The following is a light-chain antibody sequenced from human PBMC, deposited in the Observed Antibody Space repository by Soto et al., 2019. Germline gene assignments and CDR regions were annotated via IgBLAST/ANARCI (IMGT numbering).Light chain of an antibody. V-gene: IGKV3-20*01. CDR2: GAS. Sequence: EIVLTQSPGTLSLSPGERATLSCRASQSVSSSYLAWYQQKPDQAPGLLIYGASSRATGIPDRFSGSGSGTDFTLTIRRLAPEDFAVYYCQRYGSASSSFGGWNKVEIK. CDR3: QRYGSASSS. CDR1: QSVSSSY. J-gene: IGKJ4*01.